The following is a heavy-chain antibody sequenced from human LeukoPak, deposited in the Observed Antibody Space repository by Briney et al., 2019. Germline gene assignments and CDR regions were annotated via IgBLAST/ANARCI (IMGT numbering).Heavy chain of an antibody. CDR3: ARDGDSSGWYPALDY. CDR2: ISSSSSYI. V-gene: IGHV3-21*01. J-gene: IGHJ4*02. CDR1: GFTFSSYN. Sequence: PGGSLRLSCSASGFTFSSYNMDWVRQAPGKGLEWVSSISSSSSYIYYGDSVKGRFTISRDKAKNSLYLQMNSLRAEDTAVYYCARDGDSSGWYPALDYWGQGTLVTVSS. D-gene: IGHD6-19*01.